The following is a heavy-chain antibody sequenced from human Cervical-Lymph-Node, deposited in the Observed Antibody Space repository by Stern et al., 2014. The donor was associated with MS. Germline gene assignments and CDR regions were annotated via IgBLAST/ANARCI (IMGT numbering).Heavy chain of an antibody. Sequence: EEQLVESGGGLVQPGGSLRLSWAASGFTFSSYWMSWVRQAPGKGLEGVAIIKQDGSEKYYVDSVKGRFTISRDNAKNSLYLQMNSLRAEDTALYYCARDTIYSSPYYFDYWGQGTLVTVSS. CDR1: GFTFSSYW. CDR3: ARDTIYSSPYYFDY. D-gene: IGHD6-6*01. CDR2: IKQDGSEK. V-gene: IGHV3-7*01. J-gene: IGHJ4*02.